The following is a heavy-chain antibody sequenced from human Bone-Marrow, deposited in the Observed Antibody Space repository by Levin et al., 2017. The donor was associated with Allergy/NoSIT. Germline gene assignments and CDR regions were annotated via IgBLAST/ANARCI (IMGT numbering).Heavy chain of an antibody. CDR3: ATDYFSYYAAPRD. J-gene: IGHJ4*02. CDR2: IIPIFGTA. V-gene: IGHV1-69*06. Sequence: SVKVSCKASGGTFSSSAISWVRQAPGQGLEWMGGIIPIFGTADYAQKFQGRVTITADKSTSTAYMELSSLKSKDTAVYYCATDYFSYYAAPRDWGQGTLVTVSS. D-gene: IGHD3-10*01. CDR1: GGTFSSSA.